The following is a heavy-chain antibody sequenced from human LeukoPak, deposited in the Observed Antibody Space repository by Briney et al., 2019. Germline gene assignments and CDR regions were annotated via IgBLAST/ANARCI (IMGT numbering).Heavy chain of an antibody. CDR1: GFTFSTYA. V-gene: IGHV3-30*03. Sequence: PGSSLRLSCAASGFTFSTYAMYWVRQAPGKGLEWVAVISHDGNNKYYADSVKGRFTISRDNSKNTLYLQINSLRAEDTAVYYCARVPTGGYYFDYWGQGTLVTVSS. CDR3: ARVPTGGYYFDY. J-gene: IGHJ4*02. CDR2: ISHDGNNK. D-gene: IGHD1-1*01.